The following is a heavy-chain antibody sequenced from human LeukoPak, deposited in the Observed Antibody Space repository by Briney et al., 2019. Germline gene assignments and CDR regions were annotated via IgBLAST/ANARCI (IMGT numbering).Heavy chain of an antibody. CDR1: GDSVSINSAA. CDR3: ARRLTQYDCFDP. V-gene: IGHV6-1*01. D-gene: IGHD2-2*01. J-gene: IGHJ5*02. Sequence: SQTLSLTFAISGDSVSINSAAWNWVRQSPSRGLEWLGRTYYRSKWYNDYAVSVRGRITVNPDTSKNQFSLHLNSVTPEDTAVYYCARRLTQYDCFDPWGQGILVTVSS. CDR2: TYYRSKWYN.